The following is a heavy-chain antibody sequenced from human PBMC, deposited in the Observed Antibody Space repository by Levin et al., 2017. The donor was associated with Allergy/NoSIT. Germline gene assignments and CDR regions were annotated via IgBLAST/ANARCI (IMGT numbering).Heavy chain of an antibody. CDR3: ARVPYCTSTNCYIDMDV. CDR2: ISSSSKHI. CDR1: GFTFSSFS. D-gene: IGHD2-2*02. Sequence: GESLKISCAASGFTFSSFSMNWVRQAPGKGLEWVSFISSSSKHIYYVDSVKGRFTISRDNAKNSLYLQMNNLRAEDTAVYYCARVPYCTSTNCYIDMDVWGQGTTVTVSS. V-gene: IGHV3-21*01. J-gene: IGHJ6*02.